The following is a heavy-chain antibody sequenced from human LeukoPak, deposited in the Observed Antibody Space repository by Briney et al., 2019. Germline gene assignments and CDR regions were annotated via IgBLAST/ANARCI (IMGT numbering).Heavy chain of an antibody. D-gene: IGHD1-26*01. J-gene: IGHJ1*01. CDR2: GHASGST. CDR3: ASREPSTLEGTLYFQY. Sequence: SQTLSLTCTVSGGSVSGGDFYWSWIRQPAGKGLEWIGRGHASGSTSYNPSLKSRVTMSVDTSKNQVSLKLSSVTAADTAVYYCASREPSTLEGTLYFQYWGQGTLVTVSA. V-gene: IGHV4-61*02. CDR1: GGSVSGGDFY.